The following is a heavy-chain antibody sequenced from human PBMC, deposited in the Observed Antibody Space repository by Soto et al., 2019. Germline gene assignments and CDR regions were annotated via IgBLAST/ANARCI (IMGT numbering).Heavy chain of an antibody. CDR2: IYYSGDT. Sequence: QVRLQESGPGLVKPSETLSLTCTVSGAPVSSGTYYWSWIRQPPGKGLEWIGYIYYSGDTNYNPSLKSRVTISVDTSKNQFSLKLRSVTAADTAVYYCARVLRDDYLSVVYGMDVWGQGTSVTVSS. CDR1: GAPVSSGTYY. CDR3: ARVLRDDYLSVVYGMDV. D-gene: IGHD5-12*01. V-gene: IGHV4-61*01. J-gene: IGHJ6*02.